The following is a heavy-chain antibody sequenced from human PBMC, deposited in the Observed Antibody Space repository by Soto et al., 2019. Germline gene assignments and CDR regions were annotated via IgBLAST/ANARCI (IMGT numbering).Heavy chain of an antibody. J-gene: IGHJ6*02. CDR3: ASIRANTYYYGMDV. V-gene: IGHV1-69*12. Sequence: QVQLVQSGAEVKKPGSSVKVSCKASGGTFSSYAISWVRQAPGQGLEWMGGIIPIFGTADYAQKFQGRVTITADAATSTAYMELRSLRSEDTAVYYCASIRANTYYYGMDVWGQGTTVTVSS. D-gene: IGHD3-10*01. CDR2: IIPIFGTA. CDR1: GGTFSSYA.